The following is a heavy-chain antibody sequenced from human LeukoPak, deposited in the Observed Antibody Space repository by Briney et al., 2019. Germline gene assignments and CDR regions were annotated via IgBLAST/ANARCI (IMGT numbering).Heavy chain of an antibody. V-gene: IGHV4-34*01. J-gene: IGHJ4*02. CDR3: ARRVAHRSLDY. CDR2: INHSGGT. D-gene: IGHD1-14*01. Sequence: SETLPLTCAIYGGSFTGYYWSWIRQPPEKGLEWIGEINHSGGTNYNPSLKSRVSISVDTSKNQSSLRLSSVTAADTAVYYCARRVAHRSLDYWGQGTLVTVSS. CDR1: GGSFTGYY.